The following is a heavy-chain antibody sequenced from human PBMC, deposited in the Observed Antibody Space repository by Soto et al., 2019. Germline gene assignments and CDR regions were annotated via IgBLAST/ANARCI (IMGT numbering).Heavy chain of an antibody. CDR1: GDSISNLDYF. J-gene: IGHJ5*01. CDR2: IYKSATT. V-gene: IGHV4-30-4*01. Sequence: SETLSLTCSVSGDSISNLDYFWAWIRQPPGQALEYIGYIYKSATTYYNPSFESRVAISVDTSKSQFSLNVTSVTAADTAVYFCARGRYCLTGRCFPNWFDSWGLGALVTVSS. CDR3: ARGRYCLTGRCFPNWFDS. D-gene: IGHD7-27*01.